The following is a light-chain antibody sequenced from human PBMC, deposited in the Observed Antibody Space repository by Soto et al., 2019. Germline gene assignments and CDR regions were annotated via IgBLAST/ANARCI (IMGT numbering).Light chain of an antibody. Sequence: DIQLTQSPPTLSASVGDRVTITCRASQSISSRLAWYQQKPGRAPKLLIYKAPSLDSGVPKRFSGSGSATEFTLTISSLQPDDFATYFCQQYHSYSSFGPGTKVDIK. V-gene: IGKV1-5*03. J-gene: IGKJ3*01. CDR2: KAP. CDR3: QQYHSYSS. CDR1: QSISSR.